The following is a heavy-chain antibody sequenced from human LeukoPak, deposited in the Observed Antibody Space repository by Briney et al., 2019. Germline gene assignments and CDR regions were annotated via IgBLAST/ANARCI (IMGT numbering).Heavy chain of an antibody. D-gene: IGHD6-13*01. CDR2: ISGSSGII. J-gene: IGHJ4*02. CDR1: GFTFNTYT. V-gene: IGHV3-48*01. Sequence: GGSLRLSCAASGFTFNTYTMNWVRQAPGKGLEWVSYISGSSGIIDYADSVRGRFTISRDNAKNSLYPQMSSLRAEDTAVYYCARDLVRWGQGTLVTVSS. CDR3: ARDLVR.